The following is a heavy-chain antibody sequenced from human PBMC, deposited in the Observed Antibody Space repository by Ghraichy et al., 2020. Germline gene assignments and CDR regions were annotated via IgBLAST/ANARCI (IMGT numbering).Heavy chain of an antibody. CDR1: GFTFSTYW. Sequence: GGSLRLSCAASGFTFSTYWMHWVRQAPGKRLVWVSCINNDGTSTSYADSVKGRFTISRDNAKNTLYLQINSLRAEDAAVYYCARDAYSYDIYYYYGMDVWGQGTTVTVSS. V-gene: IGHV3-74*01. CDR2: INNDGTST. J-gene: IGHJ6*02. D-gene: IGHD5-18*01. CDR3: ARDAYSYDIYYYYGMDV.